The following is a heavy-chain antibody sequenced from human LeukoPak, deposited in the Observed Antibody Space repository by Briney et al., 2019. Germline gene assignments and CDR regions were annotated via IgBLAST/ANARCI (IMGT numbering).Heavy chain of an antibody. CDR1: GFTFSSYT. J-gene: IGHJ5*02. CDR3: ARNYDSSLIRWFDL. D-gene: IGHD3-22*01. Sequence: GGSLRLSCTASGFTFSSYTMSWVRPAPGKGLEWVSSISGSGGSTYYTDSVKGRFTISRDNSKNTLYLQMNSLRAEDTAIYNCARNYDSSLIRWFDLWGQGTLVTVSS. CDR2: ISGSGGST. V-gene: IGHV3-23*01.